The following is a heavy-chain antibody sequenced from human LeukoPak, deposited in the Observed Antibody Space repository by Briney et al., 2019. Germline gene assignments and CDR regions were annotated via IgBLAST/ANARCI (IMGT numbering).Heavy chain of an antibody. Sequence: PGGSLRLSCAASGFTFDDYTMHWVRQAPGKGLEWVSLISWDGGSTYYADSVKGRFAIARDNIKNSLYLQMNSLRTEDTAFYYCVKITGFSSGWFEQVAFDYWGQGTLVTVSS. CDR2: ISWDGGST. D-gene: IGHD6-19*01. J-gene: IGHJ4*02. CDR1: GFTFDDYT. V-gene: IGHV3-43*01. CDR3: VKITGFSSGWFEQVAFDY.